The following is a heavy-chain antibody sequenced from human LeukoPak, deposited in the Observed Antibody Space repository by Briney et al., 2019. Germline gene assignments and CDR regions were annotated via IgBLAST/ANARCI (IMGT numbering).Heavy chain of an antibody. CDR3: ARALPHRRLMDTTMEQHWFDP. CDR2: INPSGGST. D-gene: IGHD5-18*01. V-gene: IGHV1-46*01. Sequence: ASVKVSCKASGYTFTGYYMRWVRQAPGQGLEWMGLINPSGGSTRYAQKFQGRVTMTRDMSTSTVYMELSSLRSEDTAVYYCARALPHRRLMDTTMEQHWFDPWGQGTLVTVSS. CDR1: GYTFTGYY. J-gene: IGHJ5*02.